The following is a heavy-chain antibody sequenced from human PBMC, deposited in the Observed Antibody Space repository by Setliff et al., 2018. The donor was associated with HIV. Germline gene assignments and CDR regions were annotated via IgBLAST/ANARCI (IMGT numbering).Heavy chain of an antibody. J-gene: IGHJ3*02. CDR2: IYPGDSDT. CDR1: GYSFTSYW. D-gene: IGHD6-19*01. CDR3: AKVHSSGWYSNHDAFDI. Sequence: PGASLTISCKGSGYSFTSYWIGWVRQMPGKGLEWMGIIYPGDSDTTYSPSFQGQVTISADKSISTAYLQWSSLKASDTAMYYCAKVHSSGWYSNHDAFDIWGQGTMVTVSS. V-gene: IGHV5-51*01.